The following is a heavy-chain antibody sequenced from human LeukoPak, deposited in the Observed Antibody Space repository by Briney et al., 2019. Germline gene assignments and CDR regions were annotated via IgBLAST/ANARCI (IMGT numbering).Heavy chain of an antibody. CDR3: SKGPDTAMAYFFDY. CDR1: GFTFSSYA. CDR2: ISGSGGST. J-gene: IGHJ4*02. D-gene: IGHD5-18*01. Sequence: GGSLRLSCAASGFTFSSYAMSWVRQAPGKGLEWVSAISGSGGSTYYADSVKGRFTISRDNSKNTLYLQMNSLIAEDTAVYYCSKGPDTAMAYFFDYWGQGTLVTVSS. V-gene: IGHV3-23*01.